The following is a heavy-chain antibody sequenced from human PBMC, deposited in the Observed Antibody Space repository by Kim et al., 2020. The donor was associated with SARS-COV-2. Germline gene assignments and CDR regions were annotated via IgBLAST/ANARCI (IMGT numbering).Heavy chain of an antibody. CDR2: IIPIFGTA. D-gene: IGHD3-3*01. V-gene: IGHV1-69*13. J-gene: IGHJ3*01. CDR3: ARITGGYDFWSGYPGG. Sequence: SVKVSCKASGGTFSSYAISWVRQAPGQGLEWMGGIIPIFGTANYAQKFQGRVTITADESTSTAYMELSSLRSEDTAVYYCARITGGYDFWSGYPGGWGQGTMVTVSS. CDR1: GGTFSSYA.